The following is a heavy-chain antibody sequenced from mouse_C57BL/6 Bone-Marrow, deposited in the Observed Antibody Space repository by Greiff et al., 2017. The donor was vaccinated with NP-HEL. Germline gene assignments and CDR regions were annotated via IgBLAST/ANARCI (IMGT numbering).Heavy chain of an antibody. J-gene: IGHJ2*01. CDR3: AVYDADFDY. Sequence: EVQLQESGPGLVKPSQSLSLTCSVTGYSITSGYYWNWIRQFPGNKLEWMGYISYDGSNNYNPSLKNRISITRDTSKNQFFLKLNSVTTEDTATYYCAVYDADFDYWGQGTTLTVSS. CDR1: GYSITSGYY. D-gene: IGHD2-12*01. CDR2: ISYDGSN. V-gene: IGHV3-6*01.